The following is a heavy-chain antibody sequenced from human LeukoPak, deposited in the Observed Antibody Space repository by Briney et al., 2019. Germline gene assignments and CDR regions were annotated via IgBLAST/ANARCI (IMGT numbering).Heavy chain of an antibody. V-gene: IGHV4-30-2*01. CDR1: GGSISSGGYS. J-gene: IGHJ5*02. Sequence: SETLSLTCAVSGGSISSGGYSWSWIRQPPGKGLERIGYIYHSGSTYYNPSLKSRVTISVDRSKNQFSLKLSSVTAADTAVYYCARADSRRPSWFDPWGQGTLVTVSS. D-gene: IGHD3-22*01. CDR2: IYHSGST. CDR3: ARADSRRPSWFDP.